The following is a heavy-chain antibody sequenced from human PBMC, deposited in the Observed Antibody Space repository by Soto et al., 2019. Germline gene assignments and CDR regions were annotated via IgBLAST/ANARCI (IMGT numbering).Heavy chain of an antibody. V-gene: IGHV4-34*01. Sequence: SETLSLTCAVYGGSFSGYYWSWIRQPPGKGLEWIGEINHSGSTNYNPSLKSRVTISVDTSKNQFSLKLSSVTAADTAVYYCAGIRVATAIDYWGQGTLVTVSS. J-gene: IGHJ4*02. D-gene: IGHD5-12*01. CDR2: INHSGST. CDR1: GGSFSGYY. CDR3: AGIRVATAIDY.